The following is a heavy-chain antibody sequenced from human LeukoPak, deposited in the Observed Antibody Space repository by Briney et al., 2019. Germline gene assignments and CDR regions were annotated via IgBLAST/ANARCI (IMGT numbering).Heavy chain of an antibody. J-gene: IGHJ5*02. CDR3: AREIAVAGTGSDTGYNWFDP. CDR2: IYYSGST. CDR1: DGSISSSSYY. V-gene: IGHV4-39*07. Sequence: PSETLSLTCTVSDGSISSSSYYLGWIRPPPGKGLGWIGRIYYSGSTYYNPSLKSRVTISVDTSKNLFSLKLSSVTAADTAVYYCAREIAVAGTGSDTGYNWFDPWGQGTLVTVSS. D-gene: IGHD6-19*01.